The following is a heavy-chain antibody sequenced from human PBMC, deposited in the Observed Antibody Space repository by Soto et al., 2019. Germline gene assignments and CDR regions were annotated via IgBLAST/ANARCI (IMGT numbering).Heavy chain of an antibody. Sequence: QITLEESGPVVVKPTETLTLTCAVSGFSLSNAGMGVSWIRQPPGKALEWLAHIFSHDEKSYSPSLKSRLTISKDTSRSQVVLTMTNMNPVDTATYYCARIREDNSGWSHFDYWGQGTLVTVSS. V-gene: IGHV2-26*01. CDR3: ARIREDNSGWSHFDY. CDR2: IFSHDEK. CDR1: GFSLSNAGMG. D-gene: IGHD6-19*01. J-gene: IGHJ4*02.